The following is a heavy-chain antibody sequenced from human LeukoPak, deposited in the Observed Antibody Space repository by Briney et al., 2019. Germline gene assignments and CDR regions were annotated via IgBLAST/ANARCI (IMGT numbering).Heavy chain of an antibody. CDR2: MPGSGDSR. CDR1: GFTFSNYA. J-gene: IGHJ1*01. D-gene: IGHD6-19*01. Sequence: GGSLRLSCAASGFTFSNYAMSWVRQAPGKGLEWVSGMPGSGDSRHNADSVTGRFTISRDNSKNTLYLQMNSLRAEDTAIYYCAKRIAVAGTRHFQDWGQGTLVTVSS. CDR3: AKRIAVAGTRHFQD. V-gene: IGHV3-23*01.